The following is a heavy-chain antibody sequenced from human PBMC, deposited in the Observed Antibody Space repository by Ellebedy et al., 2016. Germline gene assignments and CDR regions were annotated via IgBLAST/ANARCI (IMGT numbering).Heavy chain of an antibody. CDR3: ARDRYNDFWSGYYPDSFYYGMDV. J-gene: IGHJ6*02. CDR2: MDPDSGNT. D-gene: IGHD3-3*01. Sequence: ASVKVSCKASGYIFTKYHIHWVRQAPGQGLEWMGWMDPDSGNTGYAQKLQDRVTMTTDTTTSTAYMELRSLRSDDTAVYYCARDRYNDFWSGYYPDSFYYGMDVWGQGTTVTVSS. CDR1: GYIFTKYH. V-gene: IGHV1-18*01.